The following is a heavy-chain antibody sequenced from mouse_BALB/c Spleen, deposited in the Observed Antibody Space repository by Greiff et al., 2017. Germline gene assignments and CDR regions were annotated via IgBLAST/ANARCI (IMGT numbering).Heavy chain of an antibody. D-gene: IGHD2-4*01. Sequence: EVQLQQSGPELVKPGASVKIPCKASGYTFTDYNMDWVKQSHGKSLEWIGDINPNNGGTIYNQKFKGKATFTVDKSSSTAYMELRSLTSEDTAVYYCARGERLRQDAMDYWGQGTSVTVSS. V-gene: IGHV1-18*01. CDR3: ARGERLRQDAMDY. CDR1: GYTFTDYN. J-gene: IGHJ4*01. CDR2: INPNNGGT.